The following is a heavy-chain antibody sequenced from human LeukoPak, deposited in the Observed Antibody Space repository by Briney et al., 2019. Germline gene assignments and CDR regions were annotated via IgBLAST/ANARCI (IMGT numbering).Heavy chain of an antibody. CDR1: GFTFSSYG. J-gene: IGHJ4*02. Sequence: PGRSLRLSCAASGFTFSSYGMHWVRQAPGKGLEWVAVIWYDGSNKYYADSAKGRFTISRDNSKNTLYLQMNSLRAEDTAVYYCANDLGRYCSGGSCYFFDYWGQGTLVTVSS. D-gene: IGHD2-15*01. CDR3: ANDLGRYCSGGSCYFFDY. CDR2: IWYDGSNK. V-gene: IGHV3-33*06.